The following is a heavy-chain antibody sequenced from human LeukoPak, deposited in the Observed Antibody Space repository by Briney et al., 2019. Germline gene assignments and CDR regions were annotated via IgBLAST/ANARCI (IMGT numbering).Heavy chain of an antibody. CDR1: GGSISSYY. CDR3: AREMCSGGSCYSYDAFDI. J-gene: IGHJ3*02. D-gene: IGHD2-15*01. Sequence: SETLSLTCTVSGGSISSYYWSWLRQPPGKGLEWIGYIYYSGSTNYNPSLKSRVTISVDTSKNQFSLKLSSVTAADTAVYYCAREMCSGGSCYSYDAFDIWGQGTMVTVSS. V-gene: IGHV4-59*01. CDR2: IYYSGST.